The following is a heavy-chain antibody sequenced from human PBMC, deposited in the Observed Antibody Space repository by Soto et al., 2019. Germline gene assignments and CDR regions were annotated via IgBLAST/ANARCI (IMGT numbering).Heavy chain of an antibody. CDR1: GFTFDDYA. J-gene: IGHJ4*02. CDR3: AKGDCSGGSCNFDY. D-gene: IGHD2-15*01. V-gene: IGHV3-9*01. CDR2: ISWNSASI. Sequence: SLRLSCAASGFTFDDYAMHWVRQAPGKGLGWVAGISWNSASIGYADAVENRFIISRDNAKNSLSLQMNSLRAEDTALYYCAKGDCSGGSCNFDYWGQGTRVPVSS.